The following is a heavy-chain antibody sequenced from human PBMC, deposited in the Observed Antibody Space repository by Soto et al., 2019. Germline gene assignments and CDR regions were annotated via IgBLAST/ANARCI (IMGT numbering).Heavy chain of an antibody. CDR2: ISSSSSTI. CDR3: ARDGVIVATIGNYYYYYMDV. V-gene: IGHV3-48*01. D-gene: IGHD5-12*01. Sequence: GGSLRLSCAASGFTFSSYSMNWVRQAPGKGLEWVSYISSSSSTIYYADSVKGRFTISRDNAKNSLYLQMNSLRAEDTAVYYCARDGVIVATIGNYYYYYMDVWGKGTTVTVSS. J-gene: IGHJ6*03. CDR1: GFTFSSYS.